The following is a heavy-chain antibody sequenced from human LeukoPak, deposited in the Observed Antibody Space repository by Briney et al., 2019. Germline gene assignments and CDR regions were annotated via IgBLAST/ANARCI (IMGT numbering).Heavy chain of an antibody. CDR2: ISWNSGYT. V-gene: IGHV3-9*01. CDR1: GFSIDEYA. J-gene: IGHJ4*02. CDR3: AKGPERLELGDY. D-gene: IGHD1-7*01. Sequence: GRSLRLSCTVSGFSIDEYAMHWVRQVPGKGLEWVSYISWNSGYTGYADSVKGRFTISRDNSKNTLYLQMNSLRAEDTAVYYCAKGPERLELGDYWGQGTLVTVSS.